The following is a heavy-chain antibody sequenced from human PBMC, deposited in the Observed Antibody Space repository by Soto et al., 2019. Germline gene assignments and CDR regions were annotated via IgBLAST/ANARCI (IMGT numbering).Heavy chain of an antibody. CDR3: AREYDFWSGLYYFDY. CDR2: ISSSSYI. J-gene: IGHJ4*02. V-gene: IGHV3-21*01. CDR1: GFTFSTYT. D-gene: IGHD3-3*01. Sequence: EVQLVESGGGLVKPEGSLRLSCAASGFTFSTYTMNWVRQAPGKGLEWVSSISSSSYIYYADSVKGRFTISRDNAKNSLYLQMNSLRDEDTAVYYCAREYDFWSGLYYFDYWGQGTLVTVSS.